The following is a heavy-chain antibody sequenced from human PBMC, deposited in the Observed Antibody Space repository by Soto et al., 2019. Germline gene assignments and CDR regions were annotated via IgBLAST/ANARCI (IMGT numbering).Heavy chain of an antibody. Sequence: QVQLVESGGGVVQPGRSLRLSCAASGFIFSSYGMHWVRQAPGKGLEWVTFIWYDGSKKYYADSVKGRFTISRDNSKNMLCLQMNSLRAEDTAVYYSARGVDLSYLDPWCQGTLVTVSS. V-gene: IGHV3-33*01. J-gene: IGHJ5*02. CDR1: GFIFSSYG. CDR3: ARGVDLSYLDP. D-gene: IGHD1-26*01. CDR2: IWYDGSKK.